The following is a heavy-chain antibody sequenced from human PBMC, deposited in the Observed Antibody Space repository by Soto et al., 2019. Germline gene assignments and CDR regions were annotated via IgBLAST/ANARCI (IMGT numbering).Heavy chain of an antibody. CDR1: GYTFTGYY. Sequence: GASVKVSCKASGYTFTGYYMHWVRQAPGQGLEWMGWINPNSGGTSYARKLQGRVTMTTDTSTSTAYMELRSLRSDDTAVYYCARDRDYDILTGYYPLDYYYGMGVWGQGTTVTVSS. CDR3: ARDRDYDILTGYYPLDYYYGMGV. D-gene: IGHD3-9*01. CDR2: INPNSGGT. V-gene: IGHV1-2*02. J-gene: IGHJ6*02.